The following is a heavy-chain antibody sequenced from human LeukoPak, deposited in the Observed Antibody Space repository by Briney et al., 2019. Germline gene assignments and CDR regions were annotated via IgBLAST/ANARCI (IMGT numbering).Heavy chain of an antibody. Sequence: GASVKVSCKASGYTFTGYYMHWVRQAPGQGLEWMGWINPNSGGTNYAQKFQGRVTMTRDTSISTAYMELSRLRSDDTAVYYCARDQNEYDFWSGYYAYYCYYYMDVWGKGTTVTVSS. CDR1: GYTFTGYY. CDR3: ARDQNEYDFWSGYYAYYCYYYMDV. J-gene: IGHJ6*03. D-gene: IGHD3-3*01. CDR2: INPNSGGT. V-gene: IGHV1-2*02.